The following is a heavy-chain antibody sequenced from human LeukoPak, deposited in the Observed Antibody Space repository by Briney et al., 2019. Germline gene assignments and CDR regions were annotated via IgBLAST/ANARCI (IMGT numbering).Heavy chain of an antibody. Sequence: SETLSLTCTVSGGSVSSGSYYWSWIRQPPGKGLEWVGYIYYSGSTNYNPSPKSRVTISVDTSKNQFSLKLSSVTAADTAVYYCARGRYCGGDCYRPPDYWGQGTLVTVSS. CDR2: IYYSGST. D-gene: IGHD2-21*02. CDR3: ARGRYCGGDCYRPPDY. V-gene: IGHV4-61*01. CDR1: GGSVSSGSYY. J-gene: IGHJ4*02.